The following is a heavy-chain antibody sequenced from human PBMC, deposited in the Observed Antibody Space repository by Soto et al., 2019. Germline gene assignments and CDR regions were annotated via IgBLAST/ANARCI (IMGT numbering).Heavy chain of an antibody. CDR2: ISGSGGST. CDR3: AKVVLYCSSTSCPDGDIGGFDY. D-gene: IGHD2-2*01. V-gene: IGHV3-23*01. Sequence: GGSLRLSCAASGFTFSSYAMSWVRQAPGKGLEWVSAISGSGGSTYYADSVKGRFTISRDNSKNTLYLQMNSLRAEDTAVYYCAKVVLYCSSTSCPDGDIGGFDYWGQGTLVTVSS. CDR1: GFTFSSYA. J-gene: IGHJ4*02.